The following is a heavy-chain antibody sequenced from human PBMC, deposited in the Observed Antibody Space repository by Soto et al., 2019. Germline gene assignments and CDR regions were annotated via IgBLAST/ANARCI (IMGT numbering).Heavy chain of an antibody. Sequence: ASVKVSCKASGYTFTSYGISWVRQAPGQGLEWMGWISAYNGNTSYAQKLQGRVTMTTDTSTSTAYMELRSLRSDDTAVYYCARNSYYYDSSGYPNPAGALDIWGQGTMVTVSS. D-gene: IGHD3-22*01. CDR1: GYTFTSYG. CDR3: ARNSYYYDSSGYPNPAGALDI. J-gene: IGHJ3*02. V-gene: IGHV1-18*04. CDR2: ISAYNGNT.